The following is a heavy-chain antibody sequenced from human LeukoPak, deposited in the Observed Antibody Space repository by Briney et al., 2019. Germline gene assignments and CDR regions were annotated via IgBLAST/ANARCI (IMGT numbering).Heavy chain of an antibody. J-gene: IGHJ5*02. CDR3: ARESQVFWPKETNWFDP. Sequence: ASVKVSCKASGSTFSSYAISWVRQAPGQGLEWLGRINPDSGDTNYAQKFQGRVTMMRDTSSSTAYMELSRLKSDDTAIYYCARESQVFWPKETNWFDPWGHGTLVTVAS. CDR2: INPDSGDT. V-gene: IGHV1-2*06. D-gene: IGHD3-3*01. CDR1: GSTFSSYA.